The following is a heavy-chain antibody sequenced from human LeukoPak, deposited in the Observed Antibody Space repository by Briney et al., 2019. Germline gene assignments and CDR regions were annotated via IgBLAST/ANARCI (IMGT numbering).Heavy chain of an antibody. Sequence: GGSLRLSCAASGFTFSVYEMNWVRQAPGKGLEWVSYISSSGSNIYNADSVKGRFTISRDNAKNSLYLQMNSLRDEDTAVYYCARVAEIQLWLRSAFDYWGQGTLVTASS. D-gene: IGHD5-18*01. V-gene: IGHV3-48*03. CDR2: ISSSGSNI. CDR1: GFTFSVYE. CDR3: ARVAEIQLWLRSAFDY. J-gene: IGHJ4*02.